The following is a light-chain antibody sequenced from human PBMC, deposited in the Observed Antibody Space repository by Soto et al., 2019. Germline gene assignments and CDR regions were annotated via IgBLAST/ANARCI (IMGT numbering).Light chain of an antibody. Sequence: EIVMTQSPATLSVSPGERATLSCRASQSVSSNLAWYQQKPGQAPRLLIYGASSRATGVPDRFSGSGSGTDFTLTISRLEPEDFAVYYCQQCGSVPLTFGQGTKVDIK. J-gene: IGKJ1*01. CDR2: GAS. CDR3: QQCGSVPLT. CDR1: QSVSSN. V-gene: IGKV3-20*01.